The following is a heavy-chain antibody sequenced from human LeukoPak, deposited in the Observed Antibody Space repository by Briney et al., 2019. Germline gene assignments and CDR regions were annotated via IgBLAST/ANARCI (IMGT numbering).Heavy chain of an antibody. CDR1: GYTFTSYT. CDR3: ARAHPGYSYGPPFIDY. CDR2: INTSTGNP. Sequence: ASVKVSCKASGYTFTSYTMNWVRQAPGQGLEWMGWINTSTGNPTYAQGFTGRFVFSLDTSVSTAYLQITSLKAEDTAVYYCARAHPGYSYGPPFIDYWGQGTLVTVSS. J-gene: IGHJ4*02. V-gene: IGHV7-4-1*02. D-gene: IGHD5-18*01.